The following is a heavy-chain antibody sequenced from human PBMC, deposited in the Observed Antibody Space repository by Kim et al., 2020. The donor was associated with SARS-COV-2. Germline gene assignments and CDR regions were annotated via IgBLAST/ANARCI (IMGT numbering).Heavy chain of an antibody. CDR2: INPSGGST. CDR3: AWLTPRQPDDGDYVGAAEYVQH. D-gene: IGHD4-17*01. V-gene: IGHV1-46*01. CDR1: GYTFTSYY. J-gene: IGHJ1*01. Sequence: ASVKVSCKASGYTFTSYYMHWVRQAPGQGLEWMGIINPSGGSTSYAQKFQGRVTMTRDTSTSTVYMELSSLRSEDTAVYYCAWLTPRQPDDGDYVGAAEYVQHWGQGALVTVSS.